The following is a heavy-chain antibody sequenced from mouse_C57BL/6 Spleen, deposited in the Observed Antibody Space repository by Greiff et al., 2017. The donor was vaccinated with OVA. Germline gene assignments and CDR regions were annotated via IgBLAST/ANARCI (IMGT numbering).Heavy chain of an antibody. CDR2: ISYDGSN. J-gene: IGHJ2*01. CDR1: GYSITSGYY. Sequence: LQESGPGLVKPSQSLSLTCSVTGYSITSGYYWNWIRQFPGNKLEWMGYISYDGSNNYNPSLKNRISITRDTSKNQFFLKLNSVTTEDTATDYCARIRTGTGYFDYWGQGTTRTVSA. CDR3: ARIRTGTGYFDY. D-gene: IGHD4-1*01. V-gene: IGHV3-6*01.